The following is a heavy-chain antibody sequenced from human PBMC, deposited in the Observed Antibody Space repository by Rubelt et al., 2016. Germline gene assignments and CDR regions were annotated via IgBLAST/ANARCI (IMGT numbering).Heavy chain of an antibody. Sequence: GQLLESGGGLVQPGGSLRLSCAASGFTFSSYAMTWVRQPPGQGLEWVAGINWNGGSIGYADAVKGRFTISRDSAKSSMYLQMNNLRAEDTALYYCARGRHYSSSNDFDFWGQGTLVKVSS. J-gene: IGHJ4*02. CDR3: ARGRHYSSSNDFDF. CDR1: GFTFSSYA. CDR2: INWNGGSI. V-gene: IGHV3-20*04. D-gene: IGHD6-6*01.